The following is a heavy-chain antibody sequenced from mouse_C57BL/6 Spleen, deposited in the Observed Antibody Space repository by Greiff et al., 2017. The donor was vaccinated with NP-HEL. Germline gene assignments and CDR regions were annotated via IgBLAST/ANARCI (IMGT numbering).Heavy chain of an antibody. D-gene: IGHD1-1*01. V-gene: IGHV1-54*01. Sequence: VQLQQSGAELVRPGTSVKVSCKASGYAFTNYLIEWVKQRPGQGLVWIGVINPGSGGTNYNEKFKGKATLTADKSSSTAYMQLSSLTSEDSAVYFCARRGSSEYYFDYWGQGTTLTVSS. CDR1: GYAFTNYL. CDR2: INPGSGGT. J-gene: IGHJ2*01. CDR3: ARRGSSEYYFDY.